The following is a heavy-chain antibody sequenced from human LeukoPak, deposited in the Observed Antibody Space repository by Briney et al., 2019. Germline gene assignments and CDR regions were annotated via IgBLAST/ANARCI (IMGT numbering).Heavy chain of an antibody. CDR2: IGSSSHYI. V-gene: IGHV3-21*01. J-gene: IGHJ3*02. D-gene: IGHD3-9*01. Sequence: PGGSLRLSCAASGFTFSTYSMTWVRQAPGKGLEWVSSIGSSSHYIYYGDSVKGRFTISRDNAKNSLYLQMNSLRAEDTAVYYCARDLGILRYFDWNHDAFDIWGQGTMVTVSS. CDR1: GFTFSTYS. CDR3: ARDLGILRYFDWNHDAFDI.